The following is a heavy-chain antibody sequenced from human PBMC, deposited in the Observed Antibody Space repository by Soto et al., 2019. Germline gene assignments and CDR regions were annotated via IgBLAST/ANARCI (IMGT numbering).Heavy chain of an antibody. CDR2: ISYDGSNK. V-gene: IGHV3-30-3*01. D-gene: IGHD3-3*01. J-gene: IGHJ6*02. Sequence: GGSLRLSCAASGFTFSSYAMHWVRQAPGKGLEWVAVISYDGSNKYYADSVKGRFTISRDNSKNTLYLQMNSLRAEDTAVYYCARVSYDFWSGYPKAYGMDVWGQGTTVTVSS. CDR3: ARVSYDFWSGYPKAYGMDV. CDR1: GFTFSSYA.